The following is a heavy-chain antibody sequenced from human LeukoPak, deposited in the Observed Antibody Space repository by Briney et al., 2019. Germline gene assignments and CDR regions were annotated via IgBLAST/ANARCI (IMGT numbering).Heavy chain of an antibody. CDR3: ARGVTYYDILTGYSPGDYMDV. Sequence: TSETLSLTCTVSGGSISSYYWSWIRQPPGKGLEWIGDIYYTGSTNYNPSLKSRVTISVDTSKNHFSLKLSSVTAADTAVYYCARGVTYYDILTGYSPGDYMDVWGKGTTVTISS. D-gene: IGHD3-9*01. CDR2: IYYTGST. CDR1: GGSISSYY. V-gene: IGHV4-59*01. J-gene: IGHJ6*03.